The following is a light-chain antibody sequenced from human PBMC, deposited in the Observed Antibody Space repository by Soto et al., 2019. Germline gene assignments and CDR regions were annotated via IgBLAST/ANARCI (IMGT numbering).Light chain of an antibody. J-gene: IGKJ1*01. Sequence: DIQMTQSPSTLSASIGDRVTITCRASQSISIWLAWYQQKPGKAPKLLIYKASSLQSVVPSRFSGSGSGTEFTLTISSLQPDDFATYYCQQYSSHWTFGQGTKVEIK. CDR2: KAS. CDR1: QSISIW. V-gene: IGKV1-5*03. CDR3: QQYSSHWT.